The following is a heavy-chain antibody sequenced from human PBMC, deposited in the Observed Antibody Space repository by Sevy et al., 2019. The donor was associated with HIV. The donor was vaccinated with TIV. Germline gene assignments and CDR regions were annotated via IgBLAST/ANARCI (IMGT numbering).Heavy chain of an antibody. CDR3: ARDILGGNAFDI. CDR2: IYYSGST. J-gene: IGHJ3*02. Sequence: SETLSLSCTVSGGSISSYYWSWIRQPPGKRLEWIGYIYYSGSTNYNPSLKSRVTISVDTYKNQISLKLSSVSAADTAVYYCARDILGGNAFDIWGQGTMVTVSS. D-gene: IGHD1-26*01. V-gene: IGHV4-59*01. CDR1: GGSISSYY.